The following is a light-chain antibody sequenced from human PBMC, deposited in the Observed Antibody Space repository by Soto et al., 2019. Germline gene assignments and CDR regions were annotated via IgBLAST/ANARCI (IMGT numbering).Light chain of an antibody. Sequence: DIQMTQSPSSLSASVGDRFTITCRASQSISSYLNWYQQKPGKAPKLLIYAASSLQSGVPSRFSGSGSGTEFTLTISRLEPEDFAVYFCQQHGSSPLTFGGGTKVDIK. J-gene: IGKJ4*01. CDR3: QQHGSSPLT. CDR2: AAS. CDR1: QSISSY. V-gene: IGKV1-39*01.